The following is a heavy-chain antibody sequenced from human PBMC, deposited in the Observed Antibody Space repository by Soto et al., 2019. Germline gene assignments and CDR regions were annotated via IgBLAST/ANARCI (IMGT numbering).Heavy chain of an antibody. J-gene: IGHJ4*02. Sequence: SMRSVREATGQRLEWMGWINPNSGGTNDAKKFQGRVTMTRDTSISTAYMELSRLRSDDTAMYYCTRTNWNVDYWGQGTLVTVSS. CDR2: INPNSGGT. V-gene: IGHV1-2*02. CDR3: TRTNWNVDY. CDR1: S. D-gene: IGHD1-1*01.